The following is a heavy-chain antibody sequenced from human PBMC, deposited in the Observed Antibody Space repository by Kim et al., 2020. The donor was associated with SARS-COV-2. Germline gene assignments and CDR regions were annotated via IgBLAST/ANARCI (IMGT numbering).Heavy chain of an antibody. CDR3: RTNLYVVDV. CDR1: GLTFSGYG. V-gene: IGHV3-33*08. J-gene: IGHJ6*02. CDR2: IWRDGSEK. Sequence: GGSLRLSCAASGLTFSGYGMHWVRQAPGRGLEWVAIIWRDGSEKYYADPVKGRFSISRDNSKSVLYLQMNSLRAEDTAVYYCRTNLYVVDVWGRGTTVPVSS.